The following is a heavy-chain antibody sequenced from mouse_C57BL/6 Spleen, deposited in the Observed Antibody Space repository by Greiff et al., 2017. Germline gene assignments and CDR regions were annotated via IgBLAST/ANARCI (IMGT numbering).Heavy chain of an antibody. CDR3: ARWTVVEGYFDV. V-gene: IGHV1-18*01. D-gene: IGHD1-1*01. Sequence: VQLKQSGPELVKPGASVKIPCKASGYTFTDYNMDWVKQSHGKSLEWIGDINPNNGGTIYNQKFKGKATLTVDKSSSTAYMELRSLTSEDTAVYYCARWTVVEGYFDVWGTGTTVTVSS. CDR2: INPNNGGT. J-gene: IGHJ1*03. CDR1: GYTFTDYN.